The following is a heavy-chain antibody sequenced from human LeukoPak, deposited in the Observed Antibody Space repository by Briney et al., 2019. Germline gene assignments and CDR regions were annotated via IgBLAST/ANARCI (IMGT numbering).Heavy chain of an antibody. Sequence: SGTLSLTCAVYGGSFSGYYWSWIRQPPGKGLEWIGEINHSGSTNYNPSLKSRVTISVDTSKNQFSLKLSSVTAADTAVYYCASQNVPATAIDYWGQGTLVTVSS. J-gene: IGHJ4*02. V-gene: IGHV4-34*01. D-gene: IGHD2-2*01. CDR2: INHSGST. CDR3: ASQNVPATAIDY. CDR1: GGSFSGYY.